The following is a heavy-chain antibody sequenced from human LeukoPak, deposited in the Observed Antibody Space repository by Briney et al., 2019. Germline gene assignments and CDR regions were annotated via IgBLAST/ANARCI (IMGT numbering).Heavy chain of an antibody. D-gene: IGHD2-2*02. J-gene: IGHJ6*02. CDR3: ARAFSPNGYCSSTSCYTVRDYYYYGMDV. CDR1: GFTFSSYA. V-gene: IGHV3-30-3*01. Sequence: GRSLRLSCAASGFTFSSYAMHWVRQAPGKGLEWVAVISYDGSNKYYADSVKGRFTISRDNSKNTLYLLMNSLRAEDTAVYYCARAFSPNGYCSSTSCYTVRDYYYYGMDVWGQGTTVTVSS. CDR2: ISYDGSNK.